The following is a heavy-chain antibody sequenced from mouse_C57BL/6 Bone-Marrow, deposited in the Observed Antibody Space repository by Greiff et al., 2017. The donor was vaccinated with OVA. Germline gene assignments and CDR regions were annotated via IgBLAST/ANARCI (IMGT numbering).Heavy chain of an antibody. CDR1: GYTFTSYT. V-gene: IGHV1-4*01. D-gene: IGHD2-13*01. CDR2: ISPSSGYT. CDR3: GREDGDWFAY. J-gene: IGHJ3*01. Sequence: VQLQQSGAELARPGASVKMSCKASGYTFTSYTMHWVKQRPGQGLEWIGYISPSSGYTKYNQKFKDKATLTADKSSSTAYMQLSSLTSEDAAVYYCGREDGDWFAYWGQGTLVTVSA.